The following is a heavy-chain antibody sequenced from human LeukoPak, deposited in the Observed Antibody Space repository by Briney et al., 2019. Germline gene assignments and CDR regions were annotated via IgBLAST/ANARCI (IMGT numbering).Heavy chain of an antibody. Sequence: GASVKVSCKASGYTFTSYGISWVRQAPGQGLEWMGWISAYIGNTNYAQKLQGRVTMTTDTSTSTAYMELRSLRSDDTAVYYCARTVSCSSTSCYLSDYWGQGTLVTVSS. J-gene: IGHJ4*02. CDR1: GYTFTSYG. CDR2: ISAYIGNT. CDR3: ARTVSCSSTSCYLSDY. V-gene: IGHV1-18*01. D-gene: IGHD2-2*01.